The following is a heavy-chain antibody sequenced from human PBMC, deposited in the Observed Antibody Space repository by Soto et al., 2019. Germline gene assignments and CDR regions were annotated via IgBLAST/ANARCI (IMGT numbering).Heavy chain of an antibody. CDR1: GYKFANYW. V-gene: IGHV5-51*01. D-gene: IGHD7-27*01. Sequence: EVQLVQSGAEVKKPGESLKISCKASGYKFANYWIGWVRQRPGKGLEWLGIIYPGDSDTKYNPSVKGQVTISADKSTNTVYLQWDSLTASDTAIYFCVKHNWGIDHWGQGTPVSVSS. J-gene: IGHJ4*02. CDR3: VKHNWGIDH. CDR2: IYPGDSDT.